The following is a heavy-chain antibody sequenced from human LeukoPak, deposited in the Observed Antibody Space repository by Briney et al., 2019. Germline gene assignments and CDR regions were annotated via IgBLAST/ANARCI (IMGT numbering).Heavy chain of an antibody. J-gene: IGHJ4*02. Sequence: SETLSLTCAVYGGSFSGYYWSWIRQPPGKGLEWIGEINHSGSTNYNPSLKSRVTISVDTSKNQFSLKLSSVTAADTAVYYCARSRGNMVRGVIPRYYFDYWGQGTLVTVSS. CDR2: INHSGST. V-gene: IGHV4-34*01. CDR1: GGSFSGYY. CDR3: ARSRGNMVRGVIPRYYFDY. D-gene: IGHD3-10*01.